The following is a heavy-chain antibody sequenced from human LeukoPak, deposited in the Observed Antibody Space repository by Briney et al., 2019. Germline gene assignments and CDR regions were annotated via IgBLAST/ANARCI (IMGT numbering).Heavy chain of an antibody. CDR1: GYSISSGYF. J-gene: IGHJ5*02. V-gene: IGHV4-38-2*02. CDR2: IYNSGST. Sequence: SETLSLTCTVSGYSISSGYFWGWIGQPPGKGLEWIGTIYNSGSTYYNASLESRVTISVDTSKNQFSLRLSSVTAADTAVYYCARAYSSSWYFNWFDPWGQGTLVTVSS. D-gene: IGHD6-13*01. CDR3: ARAYSSSWYFNWFDP.